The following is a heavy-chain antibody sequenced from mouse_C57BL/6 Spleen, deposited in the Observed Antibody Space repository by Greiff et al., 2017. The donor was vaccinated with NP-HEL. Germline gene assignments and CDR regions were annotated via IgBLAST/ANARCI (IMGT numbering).Heavy chain of an antibody. J-gene: IGHJ2*01. Sequence: EVQLQQSGAELVRPGASVKLSCTASGFNIKDDYMHWVKQRPEQGLEWIGWIDPENGDTEYASKFQGKATITADTSSNTAYLQLSSLTSEDTAVYYCTTSGSSLGDYWGQGTTLTVSS. CDR1: GFNIKDDY. CDR3: TTSGSSLGDY. V-gene: IGHV14-4*01. CDR2: IDPENGDT. D-gene: IGHD1-1*01.